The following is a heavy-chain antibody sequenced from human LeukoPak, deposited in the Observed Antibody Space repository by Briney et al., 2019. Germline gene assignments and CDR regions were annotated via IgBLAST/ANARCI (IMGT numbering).Heavy chain of an antibody. J-gene: IGHJ4*02. V-gene: IGHV1-18*01. CDR3: AREASSGYQDY. CDR1: GYTFTSYG. CDR2: ISPYNGNT. D-gene: IGHD3-22*01. Sequence: ASVKVSCKPSGYTFTSYGISWVRQAPGQGLEWMGWISPYNGNTNYAQKFQGRVTMTRNTSISTAYMELSSLRSEDTAVYYCAREASSGYQDYWGQGTLVTVSS.